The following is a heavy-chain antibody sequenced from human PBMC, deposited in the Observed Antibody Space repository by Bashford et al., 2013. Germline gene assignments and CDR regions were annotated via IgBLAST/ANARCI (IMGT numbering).Heavy chain of an antibody. CDR1: GGSFSGYY. V-gene: IGHV4-34*01. CDR2: INHSGST. D-gene: IGHD6-13*01. J-gene: IGHJ6*02. CDR3: ARHLAAPGYYYYAMDV. Sequence: SSETLSLTCAVYGGSFSGYYWSWIRQPPGKGLEWIGEINHSGSTNYNPSLKSRVTISVDTSKNQLSLKLTSVTAADRAVYYCARHLAAPGYYYYAMDVWGQGTTVTVSS.